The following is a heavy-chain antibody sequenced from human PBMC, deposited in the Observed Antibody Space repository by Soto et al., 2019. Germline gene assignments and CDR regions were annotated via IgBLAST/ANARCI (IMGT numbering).Heavy chain of an antibody. Sequence: EVQLLESGGGLVQPGGSLRLACTASGFTFSDHAMTWVRQAPGKGLEWLSGISGGGSGAYYADPVKGRFNVSRANSNNTLFLRMDSLRVEDTAVYYCAIDLWGYTHWGQGTLVTVSS. V-gene: IGHV3-23*01. D-gene: IGHD3-16*01. J-gene: IGHJ4*02. CDR2: ISGGGSGA. CDR1: GFTFSDHA. CDR3: AIDLWGYTH.